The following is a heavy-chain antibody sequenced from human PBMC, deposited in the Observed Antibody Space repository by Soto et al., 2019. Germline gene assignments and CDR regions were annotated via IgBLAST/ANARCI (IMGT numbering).Heavy chain of an antibody. CDR3: ARDGGRHSGGIDY. CDR2: IIPIFGTA. J-gene: IGHJ4*02. CDR1: GGTFSSYS. Sequence: QVQLVQSGAEVKKPGSSVKVSCKASGGTFSSYSINWVRQAPGQGLERMGEIIPIFGTANYAQKFQGRVTITADESTSTAYMELSSLGSEDTAVYYCARDGGRHSGGIDYWGQGTLVTVSS. V-gene: IGHV1-69*01. D-gene: IGHD1-26*01.